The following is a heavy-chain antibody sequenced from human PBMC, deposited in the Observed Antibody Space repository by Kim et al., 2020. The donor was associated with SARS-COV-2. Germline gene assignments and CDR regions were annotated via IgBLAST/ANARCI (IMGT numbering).Heavy chain of an antibody. V-gene: IGHV4-39*01. D-gene: IGHD3-9*01. CDR2: VFHSGSG. CDR1: GSSIRSTSEY. CDR3: ARMTWFCYFYL. J-gene: IGHJ2*01. Sequence: SETLSLTCTVSGSSIRSTSEYWGWVRQPPGKGLEWIGSVFHSGSGYYNPSLKTRVTISVDTSKNQFSLNVISATAADTAVYYCARMTWFCYFYLWGRGTL.